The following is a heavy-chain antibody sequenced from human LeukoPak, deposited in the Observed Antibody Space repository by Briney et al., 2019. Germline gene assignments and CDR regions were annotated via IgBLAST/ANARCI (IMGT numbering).Heavy chain of an antibody. J-gene: IGHJ4*02. Sequence: SETLSLTCAVYGGSFSGYYWSWIRQPPGKGLEWIGEINHSGSTNYNPSLKSRVTISVDTSKNQFSLKLSSVTAADTAVYYCARGGLRLQLRKVDYWGQGTLVTVSS. CDR2: INHSGST. V-gene: IGHV4-34*01. CDR1: GGSFSGYY. D-gene: IGHD5-24*01. CDR3: ARGGLRLQLRKVDY.